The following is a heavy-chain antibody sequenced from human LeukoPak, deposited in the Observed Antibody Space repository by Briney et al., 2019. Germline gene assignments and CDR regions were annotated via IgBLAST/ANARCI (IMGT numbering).Heavy chain of an antibody. CDR2: ISYDGSNK. CDR3: ARDQIEGQLWFGRGYYFDY. Sequence: GRSLRLSCAASGFTFSSYAMHWVRQAPGKGLEWVAVISYDGSNKYYADSVKGRFTISRDNSKNTLYLQMSSLRAEDTAVYYCARDQIEGQLWFGRGYYFDYWGQGTLVTVSS. J-gene: IGHJ4*02. CDR1: GFTFSSYA. V-gene: IGHV3-30-3*01. D-gene: IGHD5-18*01.